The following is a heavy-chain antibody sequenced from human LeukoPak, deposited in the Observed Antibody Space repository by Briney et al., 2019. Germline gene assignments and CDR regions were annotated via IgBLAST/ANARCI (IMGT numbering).Heavy chain of an antibody. J-gene: IGHJ3*02. CDR2: IYYSGST. Sequence: SETLPLTCTVSGGSISSGGYYWSWIRQHPGKGLEWIGYIYYSGSTYYNPSLKSRVTISVDTSKNQFSLKLSSVTAADTAVYYCARVGIVVVPAVEAFDIWGQGTMVTVSS. CDR3: ARVGIVVVPAVEAFDI. CDR1: GGSISSGGYY. D-gene: IGHD2-2*03. V-gene: IGHV4-31*03.